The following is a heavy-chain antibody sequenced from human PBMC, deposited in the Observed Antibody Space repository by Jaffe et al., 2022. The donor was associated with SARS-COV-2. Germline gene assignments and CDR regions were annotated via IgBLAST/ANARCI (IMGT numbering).Heavy chain of an antibody. J-gene: IGHJ4*02. Sequence: QVQLVQSGAEMKKPGASVKVSCKASGYTFTTYYMHWVRQAPGQGLEWMGIINPSGGSTSYAQKFQGRVTMTSDTSTSTVYMELSSLRSEDTAVYYCARDRAGWWEFSIPSDYWGQGTLVTVSS. V-gene: IGHV1-46*01. CDR1: GYTFTTYY. D-gene: IGHD1-26*01. CDR2: INPSGGST. CDR3: ARDRAGWWEFSIPSDY.